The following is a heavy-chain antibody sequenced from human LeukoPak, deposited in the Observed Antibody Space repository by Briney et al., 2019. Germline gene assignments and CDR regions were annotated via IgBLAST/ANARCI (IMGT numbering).Heavy chain of an antibody. D-gene: IGHD3-22*01. CDR3: ARFNYYDSSGYYSFDY. Sequence: PSETLSLTCAVYGGSFSGYYWSWIRQPPGKGLEWIGEINHSGSTNYNPSLKSRVTISVDTSKNQFSLKLSSVTAADTAVYYCARFNYYDSSGYYSFDYWGQGTLVTVSS. V-gene: IGHV4-34*01. CDR1: GGSFSGYY. CDR2: INHSGST. J-gene: IGHJ4*02.